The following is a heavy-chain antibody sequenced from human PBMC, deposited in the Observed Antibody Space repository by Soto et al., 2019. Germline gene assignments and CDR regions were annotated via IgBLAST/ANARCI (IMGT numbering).Heavy chain of an antibody. CDR3: AKDLASTVATIVFDQ. V-gene: IGHV3-9*01. CDR2: ISWNSGSI. CDR1: GFTFGDYA. Sequence: GGSLRLSCAASGFTFGDYAMHWVRQAPGKGLEWVSGISWNSGSIGYADSVKGRFTISRDNAKNSLYLQMNSLRAEDTALYYCAKDLASTVATIVFDQWGQGTLVTVSS. D-gene: IGHD5-12*01. J-gene: IGHJ4*02.